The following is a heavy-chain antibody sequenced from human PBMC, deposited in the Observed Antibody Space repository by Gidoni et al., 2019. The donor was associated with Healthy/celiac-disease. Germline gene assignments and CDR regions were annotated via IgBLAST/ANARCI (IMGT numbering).Heavy chain of an antibody. CDR3: AKGSSGSQGGYYFDY. V-gene: IGHV3-9*01. CDR2: IGWNSGSI. D-gene: IGHD3-3*01. Sequence: EVQLVESEGGLVQPGRSLRLSCAASGFTFAYYAMHWVRQAPGKGLEWVSGIGWNSGSIGYADSVKGRFTISRDNAKNSLYLQMNSLRAEDTALYYCAKGSSGSQGGYYFDYWGQGTLVTVSS. CDR1: GFTFAYYA. J-gene: IGHJ4*02.